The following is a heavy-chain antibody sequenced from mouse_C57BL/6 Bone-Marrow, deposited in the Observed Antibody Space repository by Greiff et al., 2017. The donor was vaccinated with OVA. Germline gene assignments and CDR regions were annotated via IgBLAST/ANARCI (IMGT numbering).Heavy chain of an antibody. J-gene: IGHJ3*01. V-gene: IGHV5-16*01. Sequence: EVMLVESEGGLVQPGSSMKLSCTASGFTFSDYYMAWVRQVPEKGLEWVANINYDGSSTYYLDSLKSRFIISRDNAKNILYLQMSSLKSEDTATYYCARDDDYDGAWFAYWGQGTLVTVSA. D-gene: IGHD2-4*01. CDR3: ARDDDYDGAWFAY. CDR1: GFTFSDYY. CDR2: INYDGSST.